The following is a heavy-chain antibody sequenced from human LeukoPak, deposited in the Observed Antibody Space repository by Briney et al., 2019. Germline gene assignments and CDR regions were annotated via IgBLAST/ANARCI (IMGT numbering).Heavy chain of an antibody. J-gene: IGHJ4*02. D-gene: IGHD3-22*01. CDR3: ARDRVPYENSHYYWAFDY. V-gene: IGHV3-30-3*01. CDR2: ISYDGINK. CDR1: GFSFSGYA. Sequence: QPGGSLRLSCTASGFSFSGYALHWVRQAPGKGLEWVTLISYDGINKNHADSVKGRFTISRDNSKNTLYLQMNSLRDEDTAVYYCARDRVPYENSHYYWAFDYWGQGTLVTVSS.